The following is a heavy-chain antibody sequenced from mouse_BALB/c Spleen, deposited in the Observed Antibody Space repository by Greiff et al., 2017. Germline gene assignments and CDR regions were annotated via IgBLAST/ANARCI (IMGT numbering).Heavy chain of an antibody. CDR3: ARHPITTVDYYAMDY. CDR2: ISSGGSYT. Sequence: DVMLVESGGGLVKPGGSLKLSCAASGFTFSSYAMSWVRQTPEKRLEWVATISSGGSYTYYPDSVKGRFTISRDNAKNTLYLQMSSLRSEDTAMYYCARHPITTVDYYAMDYWGQGTSVTVSS. V-gene: IGHV5-9-3*01. J-gene: IGHJ4*01. D-gene: IGHD1-1*01. CDR1: GFTFSSYA.